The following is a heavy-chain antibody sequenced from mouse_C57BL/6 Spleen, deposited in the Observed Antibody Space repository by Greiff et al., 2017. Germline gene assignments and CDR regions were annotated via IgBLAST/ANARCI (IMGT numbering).Heavy chain of an antibody. CDR2: IDPSDSET. Sequence: QVQLKQPGAELVRPGSSVKLSCKASGYTFTSYWMHWVKQRPIQGLEWIGNIDPSDSETHYNQKFKDKATLTVDKSSSTAYMQLSSLTSEDSAVYYCAILTGTTWFAYWGQGTLVTVSA. D-gene: IGHD4-1*01. CDR1: GYTFTSYW. CDR3: AILTGTTWFAY. J-gene: IGHJ3*01. V-gene: IGHV1-52*01.